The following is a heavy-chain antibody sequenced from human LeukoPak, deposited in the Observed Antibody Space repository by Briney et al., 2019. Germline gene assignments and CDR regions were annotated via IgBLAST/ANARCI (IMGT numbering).Heavy chain of an antibody. CDR1: VFTFSSYD. CDR3: ARDRAVTGTGGFFDY. D-gene: IGHD6-19*01. J-gene: IGHJ4*02. V-gene: IGHV3-48*01. Sequence: GGCLRLSCAASVFTFSSYDMNWVRQAPGKGLEWVSYISGSGSTIYYADSVKGRYTISRDNAKNSLYLQMNSLRAEDTAVYYCARDRAVTGTGGFFDYWGQGTLVTVSS. CDR2: ISGSGSTI.